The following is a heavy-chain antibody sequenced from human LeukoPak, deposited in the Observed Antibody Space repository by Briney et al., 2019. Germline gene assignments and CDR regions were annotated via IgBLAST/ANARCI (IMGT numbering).Heavy chain of an antibody. V-gene: IGHV4-59*01. D-gene: IGHD1-26*01. Sequence: SETLSLTCTVSGGSISSYYWSWIRQPPGKGLEWSGYIYYTGSTNYNPSLKSRATISADTSKNQFSLKPSSVTAADTAVYYCARGAGATDYWGQGTLVTVSS. CDR1: GGSISSYY. CDR2: IYYTGST. J-gene: IGHJ4*02. CDR3: ARGAGATDY.